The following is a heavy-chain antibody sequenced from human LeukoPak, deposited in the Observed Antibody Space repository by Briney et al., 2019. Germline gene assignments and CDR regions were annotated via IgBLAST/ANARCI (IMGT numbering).Heavy chain of an antibody. CDR2: IIPIFGTA. J-gene: IGHJ6*04. CDR1: GGTFSSYA. Sequence: SVKVSCKASGGTFSSYAISWVRQAPGQGLEWMGGIIPIFGTANYAQKFQGRVTITADESTSTAYMELSSLRSEDTAVYYCARDGGLGDIVVVPAAMDGYYGMDVWGKGTTVTVSS. V-gene: IGHV1-69*13. CDR3: ARDGGLGDIVVVPAAMDGYYGMDV. D-gene: IGHD2-2*01.